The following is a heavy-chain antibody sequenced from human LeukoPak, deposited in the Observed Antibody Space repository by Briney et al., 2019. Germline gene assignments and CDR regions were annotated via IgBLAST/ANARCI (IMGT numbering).Heavy chain of an antibody. J-gene: IGHJ3*02. CDR1: GYTFTGYY. D-gene: IGHD4-23*01. CDR3: ARRAVVNPNAFDI. V-gene: IGHV1-2*02. Sequence: ASVKVSCKASGYTFTGYYMDWVRQAPGQGLEWMGWINPNSGGTNSAQKFQGRVTMTRDTSISTAYMELSRLRSDDTAVYYCARRAVVNPNAFDIWGQGTMVTVSS. CDR2: INPNSGGT.